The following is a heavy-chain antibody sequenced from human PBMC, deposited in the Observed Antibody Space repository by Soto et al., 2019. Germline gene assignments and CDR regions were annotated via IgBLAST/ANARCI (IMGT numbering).Heavy chain of an antibody. J-gene: IGHJ6*03. D-gene: IGHD1-1*01. CDR3: ARDRQNGNDVFGYYYYYMDG. Sequence: SETLSLTCTVSGGSISSYYWSWIRQPPGKGLEWIGYIYYSGSTNYNPSLKSRVTISVDTSKNQFSLKLSSVTAADTAVYYCARDRQNGNDVFGYYYYYMDGWSKGNTVTVSS. V-gene: IGHV4-59*01. CDR1: GGSISSYY. CDR2: IYYSGST.